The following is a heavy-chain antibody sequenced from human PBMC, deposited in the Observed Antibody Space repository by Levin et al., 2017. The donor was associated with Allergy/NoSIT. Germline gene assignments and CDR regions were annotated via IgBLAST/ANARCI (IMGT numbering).Heavy chain of an antibody. J-gene: IGHJ4*02. Sequence: SETLSLTCTVSGGSISSGDYYWSWIRQPPGKGLEWIGYIYYSGSTYYNPSLKSRVTISVDTSKNQFSLKLSSVTAADTAVYYCARDQGYGAYSSFDYWGQGTLVTVSS. V-gene: IGHV4-30-4*01. CDR1: GGSISSGDYY. CDR3: ARDQGYGAYSSFDY. D-gene: IGHD4/OR15-4a*01. CDR2: IYYSGST.